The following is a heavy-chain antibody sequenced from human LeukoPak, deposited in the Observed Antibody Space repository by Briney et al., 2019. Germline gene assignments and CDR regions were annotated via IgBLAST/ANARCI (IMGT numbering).Heavy chain of an antibody. CDR2: IWYDGNNK. CDR3: AKDPLQYGSGSYYFDY. Sequence: PGGSLRLSCAASGFSLSSCGMHWVRQAPGKGLEWVAFIWYDGNNKYYADSVKGRFTISRDSSKNTLYLQMNSLRAEDTAVYYCAKDPLQYGSGSYYFDYWGQGTLVTVSS. D-gene: IGHD3-10*01. CDR1: GFSLSSCG. V-gene: IGHV3-30*02. J-gene: IGHJ4*02.